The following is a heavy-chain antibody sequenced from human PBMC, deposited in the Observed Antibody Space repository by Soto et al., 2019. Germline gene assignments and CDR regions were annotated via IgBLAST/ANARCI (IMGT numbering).Heavy chain of an antibody. V-gene: IGHV4-59*01. D-gene: IGHD4-17*01. CDR1: GGSISSYY. CDR2: IYYSGST. CDR3: ASSRYGDYVDY. Sequence: SETLSLTCTVSGGSISSYYWSWIRQPPGKGLEWIGYIYYSGSTNYNPSLKSRVTISVDTSKNQFSLKLSSVTAADTAVYYCASSRYGDYVDYWGQGTLVTVSS. J-gene: IGHJ4*02.